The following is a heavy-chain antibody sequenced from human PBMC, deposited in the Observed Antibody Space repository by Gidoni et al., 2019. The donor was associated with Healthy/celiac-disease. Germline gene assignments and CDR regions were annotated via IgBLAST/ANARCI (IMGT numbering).Heavy chain of an antibody. Sequence: EVQLVESGGGLVQPGGSLRLSCAASGFTFSSYAMSWVRQAPGKGLEWVSAISGSGCSTYYADSVKGRFTISRDNSKNTLYLQMNSLRAEDTAVYYCAKEGNTMIVVAQDAFDIWGQGTMVTVSS. CDR3: AKEGNTMIVVAQDAFDI. J-gene: IGHJ3*02. D-gene: IGHD3-22*01. CDR2: ISGSGCST. CDR1: GFTFSSYA. V-gene: IGHV3-23*04.